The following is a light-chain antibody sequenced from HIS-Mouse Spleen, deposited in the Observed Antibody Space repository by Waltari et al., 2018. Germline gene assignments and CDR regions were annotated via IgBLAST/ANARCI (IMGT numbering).Light chain of an antibody. CDR2: EDS. CDR3: QSADSSGTYQDVV. Sequence: SYELTQPPSVSVSPGQTARITCSGDALPKKYAYWYQQKSGQAPVLDLYEDSKRPSGIPERFSGSSSGTTVTLTISGVQAEDEADYYCQSADSSGTYQDVVFGGGTKLTVL. J-gene: IGLJ2*01. V-gene: IGLV3-25*03. CDR1: ALPKKY.